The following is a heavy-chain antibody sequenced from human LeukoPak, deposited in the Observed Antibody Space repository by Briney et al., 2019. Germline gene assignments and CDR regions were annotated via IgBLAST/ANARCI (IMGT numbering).Heavy chain of an antibody. Sequence: GGSLRLSCAASGFTFSSYSMNWVRQAPGKGLEWVSYISSSGSTIYYADSVKGRFTISRDNAKNSLYLQMNSLRAEDTAVYYCARAPFSGYSGRRSWFDPWGQGTLVTVSS. J-gene: IGHJ5*02. CDR1: GFTFSSYS. V-gene: IGHV3-48*04. D-gene: IGHD2-2*02. CDR2: ISSSGSTI. CDR3: ARAPFSGYSGRRSWFDP.